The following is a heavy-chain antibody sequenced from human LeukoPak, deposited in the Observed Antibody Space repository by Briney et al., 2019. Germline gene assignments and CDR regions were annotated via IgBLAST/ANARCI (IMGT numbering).Heavy chain of an antibody. CDR1: GFTFTTYT. CDR3: ARGAPIRVAVAATFDP. V-gene: IGHV1-3*01. Sequence: ASVKVSCKTSGFTFTTYTMHWVRQAPGQRLEWMGWINAANGNTQYSQKFQGRVTITRHTSASTAYMELSSLRSEDTAVYYCARGAPIRVAVAATFDPWGQGTLVTVPS. D-gene: IGHD6-19*01. CDR2: INAANGNT. J-gene: IGHJ5*02.